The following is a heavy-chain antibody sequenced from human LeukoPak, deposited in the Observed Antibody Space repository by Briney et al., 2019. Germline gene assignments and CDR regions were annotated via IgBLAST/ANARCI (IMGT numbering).Heavy chain of an antibody. CDR1: GFIFYDYG. CDR3: AKVVWGNFRYLDY. V-gene: IGHV3-23*01. J-gene: IGHJ4*02. CDR2: ISGSGGTT. D-gene: IGHD3-16*02. Sequence: GGSLRLSCAASGFIFYDYGMTWVRQGPGKGLEWVSTISGSGGTTNYADSVNGRFTISRDNSKNTLYLQMNSLRAEDTALYYCAKVVWGNFRYLDYWGQGALVTVSS.